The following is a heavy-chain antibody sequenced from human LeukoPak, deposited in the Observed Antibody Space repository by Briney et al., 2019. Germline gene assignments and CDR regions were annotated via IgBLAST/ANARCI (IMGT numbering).Heavy chain of an antibody. CDR2: INSNSGGT. D-gene: IGHD6-13*01. J-gene: IGHJ6*02. Sequence: ASVKVSCKASGYTFTGYYMHWVRQAPGQGLEWMGRINSNSGGTNYAQKFQGRVTMTGDTSISTAYMELSRLTSDDTAVYYCARDLGSSSWYYSYGMDVWGQGTTVTVSS. CDR3: ARDLGSSSWYYSYGMDV. CDR1: GYTFTGYY. V-gene: IGHV1-2*06.